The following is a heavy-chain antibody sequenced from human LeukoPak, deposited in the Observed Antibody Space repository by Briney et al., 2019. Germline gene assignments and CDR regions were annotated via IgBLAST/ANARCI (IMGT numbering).Heavy chain of an antibody. J-gene: IGHJ4*02. CDR2: IIPIFGTA. D-gene: IGHD3-16*01. CDR1: GGTFSSYA. Sequence: ASVKVSCKASGGTFSSYAISWVRQAPGQGLEWMGGIIPIFGTANYAQKFQGRVTMTTDTSTSTAYMELRSLRSDDTAVYYCARVGLPPPRSDYWGQGTLVTVSS. V-gene: IGHV1-69*05. CDR3: ARVGLPPPRSDY.